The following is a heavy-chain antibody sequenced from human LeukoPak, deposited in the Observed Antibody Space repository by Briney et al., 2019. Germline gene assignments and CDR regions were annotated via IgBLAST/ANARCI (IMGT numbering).Heavy chain of an antibody. D-gene: IGHD3-10*01. V-gene: IGHV3-23*01. CDR3: AKSPHQYGSGSYQNWFDP. J-gene: IGHJ5*02. CDR1: GFTFSSYA. CDR2: ISGSGGST. Sequence: SGGPLRLSCAASGFTFSSYAMSWVRQAPGKGLEWVSAISGSGGSTYYADSVKGRFTISRDNSKNTLYLQMNGLRAEDTAVYYCAKSPHQYGSGSYQNWFDPWGQGTLVTVSS.